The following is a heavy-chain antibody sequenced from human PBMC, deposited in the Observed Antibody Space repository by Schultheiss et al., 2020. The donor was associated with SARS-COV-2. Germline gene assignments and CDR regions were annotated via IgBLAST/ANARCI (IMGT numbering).Heavy chain of an antibody. D-gene: IGHD2-15*01. CDR1: GGSISSGGYY. CDR3: ARGSGGSPYY. J-gene: IGHJ4*02. V-gene: IGHV4-31*03. Sequence: SETLSLTCTVSGGSISSGGYYWSWIRQHPGKGLEWIGYIYYSGSTYYNPSLESRVTVSVDTSKNQFSLKLSSVTAADTAVYYCARGSGGSPYYWGQGTLVTVSS. CDR2: IYYSGST.